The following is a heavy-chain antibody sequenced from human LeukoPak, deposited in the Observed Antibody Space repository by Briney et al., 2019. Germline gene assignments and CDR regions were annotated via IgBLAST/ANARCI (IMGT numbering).Heavy chain of an antibody. CDR2: IWYDGSNK. V-gene: IGHV3-33*06. J-gene: IGHJ4*02. CDR3: AKDWAIHYDFWSGYYTGILDY. D-gene: IGHD3-3*01. CDR1: GFTFSSYG. Sequence: PGRSLRLSCAASGFTFSSYGMHWVRQAPGKGLEWVADIWYDGSNKYYADSVKGRFTISRDNSKNTLYLQMNSLRAEDTAVYYCAKDWAIHYDFWSGYYTGILDYWGQGTLVTVSS.